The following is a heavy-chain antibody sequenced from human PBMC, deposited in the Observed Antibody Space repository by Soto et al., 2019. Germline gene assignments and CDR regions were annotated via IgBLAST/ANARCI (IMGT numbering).Heavy chain of an antibody. D-gene: IGHD3-9*01. CDR3: ARDAHFLTGYYFDY. CDR2: IWYDGSNK. J-gene: IGHJ4*02. Sequence: QVQLVESGGGVVQPGRSLRLSCAASGFTFSSYGMYWVRQAPGKGLEWVAVIWYDGSNKYYADSVKGRFTISRDNSKNTLYLQMNSLRAEDTAVYYCARDAHFLTGYYFDYWGQGTLVTVSS. V-gene: IGHV3-33*01. CDR1: GFTFSSYG.